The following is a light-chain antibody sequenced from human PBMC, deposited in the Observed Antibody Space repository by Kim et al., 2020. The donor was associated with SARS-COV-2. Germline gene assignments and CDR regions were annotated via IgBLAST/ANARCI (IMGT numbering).Light chain of an antibody. CDR1: QSIISTY. CDR2: GAS. J-gene: IGKJ4*01. CDR3: HYYGTSFLT. V-gene: IGKV3-20*01. Sequence: SPGAGATLSCRASQSIISTYLAWFQQKPGQAPRLLMYGASYRATDIPDRCSGSASGTVFTLTISRLEPEDSAVYYCHYYGTSFLTFGGGTKVDIK.